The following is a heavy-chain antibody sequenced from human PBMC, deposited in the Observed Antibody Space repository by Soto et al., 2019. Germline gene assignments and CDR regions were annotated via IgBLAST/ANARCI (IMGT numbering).Heavy chain of an antibody. D-gene: IGHD1-1*01. CDR1: GFNFGNYA. J-gene: IGHJ3*02. V-gene: IGHV3-23*01. Sequence: EVQLLESGGGLVQPGGSLEVSCRASGFNFGNYAMSWVRQAPGKGPEWVSSVGGSGSDTDYADSVRGRFTISRDNSKNTLYLHMNSLIAEDTAIYFCANDFIPRNNIYDPFDIRGQGTTVTVSS. CDR2: VGGSGSDT. CDR3: ANDFIPRNNIYDPFDI.